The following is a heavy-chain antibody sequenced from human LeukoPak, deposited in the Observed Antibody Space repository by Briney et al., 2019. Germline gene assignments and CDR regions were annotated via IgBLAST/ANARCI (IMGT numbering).Heavy chain of an antibody. CDR2: IIPILGIA. CDR1: GGTFSSYA. Sequence: GASVKVSCKASGGTFSSYAISWVRQAPGQGLEWMGRIIPILGIANYAQKFQGRVTITADKSTSTAYMELSSLRSEDTAVYYCATQRNSGSWYLFDIWGQGTMVTVSS. V-gene: IGHV1-69*04. J-gene: IGHJ3*02. CDR3: ATQRNSGSWYLFDI. D-gene: IGHD6-13*01.